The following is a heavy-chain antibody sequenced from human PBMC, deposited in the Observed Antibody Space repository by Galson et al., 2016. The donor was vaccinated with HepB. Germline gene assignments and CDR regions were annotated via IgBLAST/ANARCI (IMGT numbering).Heavy chain of an antibody. CDR3: ARQIVVVVAATRGVDWFDP. J-gene: IGHJ5*02. Sequence: ETLSLTCTVSGGSISSSNYYWGWIRQPPGKGLEWIGSIYYSGSTYYNPSLKSRVTMSVDTSKNQFSLKLNSVTAADTAVYYCARQIVVVVAATRGVDWFDPWGQGALVTVSS. V-gene: IGHV4-39*01. D-gene: IGHD2-15*01. CDR1: GGSISSSNYY. CDR2: IYYSGST.